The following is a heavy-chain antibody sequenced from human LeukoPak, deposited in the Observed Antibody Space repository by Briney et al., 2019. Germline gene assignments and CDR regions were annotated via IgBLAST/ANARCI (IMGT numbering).Heavy chain of an antibody. V-gene: IGHV3-21*01. CDR3: ARPLYDSSGYPFDY. J-gene: IGHJ4*02. D-gene: IGHD3-22*01. CDR1: GFTFSSYS. Sequence: GGSLRLSCAASGFTFSSYSMNWVRQAPGKGLEWVSSISSSRSYIYYADSVKGRFTISGDNAKNSLFLQMNSLRAEDTAVCYCARPLYDSSGYPFDYWGQGTLVTVSS. CDR2: ISSSRSYI.